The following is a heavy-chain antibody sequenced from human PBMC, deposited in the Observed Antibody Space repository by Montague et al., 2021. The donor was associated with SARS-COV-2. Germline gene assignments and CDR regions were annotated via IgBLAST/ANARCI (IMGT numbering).Heavy chain of an antibody. CDR1: GGSFSGYY. D-gene: IGHD5-18*01. J-gene: IGHJ6*02. Sequence: SQTLSLTCAVSGGSFSGYYWSWIRQVPGKGLEWIGEIDHSRNTDHNPSLKSRVTISVDTSKNQFSLNLISVTAADTAVYYCARGRNPSRAYAYGSLRPVYFALDVWGQGTTVTVPS. CDR3: ARGRNPSRAYAYGSLRPVYFALDV. V-gene: IGHV4-34*01. CDR2: IDHSRNT.